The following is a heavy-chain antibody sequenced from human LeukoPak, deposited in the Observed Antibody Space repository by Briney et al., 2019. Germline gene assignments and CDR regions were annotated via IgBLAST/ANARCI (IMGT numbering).Heavy chain of an antibody. D-gene: IGHD2-2*01. Sequence: SETLSLTCAVYGGSFSGCYWSWIRQPPGKGLEWIGEINHSGSTNYNPSLKSRVTISVDTSKNQFSLKLSSVTAADTAVYYCARGRHIVVVPAARGWNWFDPWGQGTLVTVSS. J-gene: IGHJ5*02. CDR1: GGSFSGCY. CDR3: ARGRHIVVVPAARGWNWFDP. V-gene: IGHV4-34*01. CDR2: INHSGST.